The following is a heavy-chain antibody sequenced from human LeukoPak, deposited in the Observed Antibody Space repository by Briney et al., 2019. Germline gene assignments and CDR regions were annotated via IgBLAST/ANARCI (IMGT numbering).Heavy chain of an antibody. D-gene: IGHD6-19*01. Sequence: SVKVSCKASGGTFSSYAISWVRQAPGQGLEWMGGIIPIFGTANYARKFQGRVTITADESTSTAYMELSSLRSEDTAVYYCANTLLTGYSSGWYSDYWGQGTLVTVSS. V-gene: IGHV1-69*13. CDR1: GGTFSSYA. CDR3: ANTLLTGYSSGWYSDY. J-gene: IGHJ4*02. CDR2: IIPIFGTA.